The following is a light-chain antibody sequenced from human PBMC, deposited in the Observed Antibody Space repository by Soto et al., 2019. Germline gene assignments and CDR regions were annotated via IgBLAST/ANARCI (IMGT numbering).Light chain of an antibody. CDR2: EVS. CDR3: ISYTGSSTSYV. CDR1: SSDVGSYDH. V-gene: IGLV2-14*01. J-gene: IGLJ1*01. Sequence: QSALTQPASVSGSPGQSITTSCSGTSSDVGSYDHVAWYQQFPGKTPKLMIYEVSNRPSGVSSRFSGSKSGNTASLTISGLQVEDEADYYCISYTGSSTSYVFGSGTKLTVL.